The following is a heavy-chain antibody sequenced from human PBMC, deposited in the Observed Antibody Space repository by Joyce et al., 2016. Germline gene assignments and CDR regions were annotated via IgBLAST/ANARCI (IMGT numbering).Heavy chain of an antibody. Sequence: QVHLVQSGAEVKKPGASVKVSCKASGYTFTGYYLHWVRQAPGQGLQWMGGINPKSGGTHYAQKFHGRVTMTRDTSISTADMELTSLTSDDTAVYYCAADPMASAVTYSDGLDVCGQGTTVTVSS. D-gene: IGHD2-21*01. J-gene: IGHJ6*02. CDR1: GYTFTGYY. V-gene: IGHV1-2*02. CDR2: INPKSGGT. CDR3: AADPMASAVTYSDGLDV.